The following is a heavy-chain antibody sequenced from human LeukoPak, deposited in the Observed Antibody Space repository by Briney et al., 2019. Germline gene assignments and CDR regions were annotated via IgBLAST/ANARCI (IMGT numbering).Heavy chain of an antibody. D-gene: IGHD3-10*01. J-gene: IGHJ4*02. Sequence: GASVKVSCKASGYTFTDYYMHWVQQAPGKGLEWMGRVDPEDGETIYAEKFQGRVTITADTSTDTAYMELSSLRSEDTAVYYCARGRGSGSSDYWGQGTLVTVSS. CDR1: GYTFTDYY. V-gene: IGHV1-69-2*01. CDR2: VDPEDGET. CDR3: ARGRGSGSSDY.